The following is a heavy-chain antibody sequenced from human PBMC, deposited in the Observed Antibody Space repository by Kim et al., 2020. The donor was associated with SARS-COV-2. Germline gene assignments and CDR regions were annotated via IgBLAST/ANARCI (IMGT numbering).Heavy chain of an antibody. Sequence: SETLSLTCTVSGGSISSSSYYWGWIRQPPGKGLEWIGSIYYSGSTYYNPSLKSRVTISVDTSKNQFSLKLSSVTAADTAVYYCARRAVAGTPTPDDSYNWFDPWGQGTLVTVSS. J-gene: IGHJ5*02. V-gene: IGHV4-39*01. CDR3: ARRAVAGTPTPDDSYNWFDP. D-gene: IGHD6-19*01. CDR1: GGSISSSSYY. CDR2: IYYSGST.